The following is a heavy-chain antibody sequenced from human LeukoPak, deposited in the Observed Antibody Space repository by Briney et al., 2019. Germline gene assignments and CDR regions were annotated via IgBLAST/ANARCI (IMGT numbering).Heavy chain of an antibody. J-gene: IGHJ4*02. D-gene: IGHD6-13*01. CDR3: ARVAQQLVLGYFDY. CDR2: ISAYNGNT. Sequence: ASVKVSCKASGYTFTSYGISWVRQAPGQGLEWMGWISAYNGNTNYAQKLQGRVTMTTDTSTSTAYMELRSLRSDDTAVYYCARVAQQLVLGYFDYWGQGTLVTVSS. V-gene: IGHV1-18*01. CDR1: GYTFTSYG.